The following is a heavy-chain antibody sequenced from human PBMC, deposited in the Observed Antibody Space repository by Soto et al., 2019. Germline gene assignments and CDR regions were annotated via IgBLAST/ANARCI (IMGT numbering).Heavy chain of an antibody. V-gene: IGHV1-69*12. CDR1: GGTFSSYA. CDR2: IIPIFGTA. D-gene: IGHD2-15*01. CDR3: ARLDIGYCSGGSCYSEGYYYGMDV. J-gene: IGHJ6*02. Sequence: QVQLVQSGAEVKKPGSSVKVSCKASGGTFSSYAISWVRQAPGQGLEWMGGIIPIFGTANYAQKFQGRVTITADESTSTAYMELSSLRSEDTAVYYCARLDIGYCSGGSCYSEGYYYGMDVWGQGTTVTVSS.